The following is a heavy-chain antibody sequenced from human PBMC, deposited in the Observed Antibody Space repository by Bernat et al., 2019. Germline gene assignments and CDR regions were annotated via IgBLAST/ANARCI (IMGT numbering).Heavy chain of an antibody. D-gene: IGHD3-22*01. CDR1: GFTFSSYA. Sequence: QVQLVQSGGGLVKPGGSLRLSCAASGFTFSSYAMHWVRQAPGKGLEWVAVISYDGSNKYYADSVKGRFTISRDNSKNTLYLQMNSLRAEDTAVYYCARDLNYYDSSGPTGYWGQGTLVTVSS. V-gene: IGHV3-30-3*01. CDR2: ISYDGSNK. CDR3: ARDLNYYDSSGPTGY. J-gene: IGHJ4*02.